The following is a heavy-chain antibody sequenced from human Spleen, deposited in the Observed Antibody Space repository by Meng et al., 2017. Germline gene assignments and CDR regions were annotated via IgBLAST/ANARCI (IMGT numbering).Heavy chain of an antibody. CDR3: ARGADYYDILTGYYNYYYGMDV. V-gene: IGHV3-9*01. D-gene: IGHD3-9*01. CDR1: GFTFDDYA. CDR2: ISWNSGSI. Sequence: SLKISCGASGFTFDDYAMHWVRQAPGKGLEWVSGISWNSGSIGYADSVKGRFTISRDNAKNSLYLQMNSLRAEDTAVYYCARGADYYDILTGYYNYYYGMDVWGQGTTVTVSS. J-gene: IGHJ6*02.